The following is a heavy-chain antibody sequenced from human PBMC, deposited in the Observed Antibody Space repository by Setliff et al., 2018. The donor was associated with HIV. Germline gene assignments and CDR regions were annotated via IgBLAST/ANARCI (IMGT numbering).Heavy chain of an antibody. CDR1: GYTFSSYP. V-gene: IGHV1-69*13. J-gene: IGHJ3*02. Sequence: VASVKVSCKASGYTFSSYPITWVRQAPGQGPEWMGGIIPIFGTANYAQKFQGRVTITADESTSTAYMELSSLRSEDTAVYNCARDYPYYESSGYNYLEAFDIWGQGTMVTVSS. CDR3: ARDYPYYESSGYNYLEAFDI. CDR2: IIPIFGTA. D-gene: IGHD3-22*01.